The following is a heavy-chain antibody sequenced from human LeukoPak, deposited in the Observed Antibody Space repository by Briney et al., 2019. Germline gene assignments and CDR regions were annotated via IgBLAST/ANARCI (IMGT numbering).Heavy chain of an antibody. CDR3: ARGTRGYSYGNYYYYMDV. D-gene: IGHD5-18*01. Sequence: SETLSLTCAVYGGSFSGYYWSWIRQPPGEGLEWIGEINHSGSTNYNPSLKSRVTISVDTSKNQFSLKLSSVTAADTAVYYCARGTRGYSYGNYYYYMDVWGKGTTVTVSS. CDR1: GGSFSGYY. J-gene: IGHJ6*03. CDR2: INHSGST. V-gene: IGHV4-34*01.